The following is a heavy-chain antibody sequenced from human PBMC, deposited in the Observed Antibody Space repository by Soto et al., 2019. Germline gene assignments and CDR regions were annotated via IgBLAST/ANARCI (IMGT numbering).Heavy chain of an antibody. CDR2: IYYSGST. D-gene: IGHD5-18*01. V-gene: IGHV4-39*01. CDR3: ARPNVGYSYGD. J-gene: IGHJ4*02. CDR1: GGSISSSSYY. Sequence: QLQLQESGPGLVKPSETLSLTCTVSGGSISSSSYYWGWIRQPPGKGLEWIGSIYYSGSTYYNPSLKRRVTISVDTSKNQFSLKLSSVTAADTAVYYCARPNVGYSYGDWGQGTLVTVSS.